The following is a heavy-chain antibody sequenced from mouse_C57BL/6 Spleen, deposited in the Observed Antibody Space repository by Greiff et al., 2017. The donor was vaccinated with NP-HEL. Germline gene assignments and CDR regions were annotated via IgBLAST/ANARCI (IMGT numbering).Heavy chain of an antibody. J-gene: IGHJ2*01. Sequence: EVMLVESGGGLVKPGGSLQLSCAASGFTFSDYGMHWVRQAPEKGLEWVAYISSGSSTIYYADTVKGRFTISRDNAKNTLFLQMTSLRSEDTAMYYCARPLLLGFDYWGQGTTLTVSS. CDR2: ISSGSSTI. V-gene: IGHV5-17*01. CDR1: GFTFSDYG. CDR3: ARPLLLGFDY. D-gene: IGHD2-1*01.